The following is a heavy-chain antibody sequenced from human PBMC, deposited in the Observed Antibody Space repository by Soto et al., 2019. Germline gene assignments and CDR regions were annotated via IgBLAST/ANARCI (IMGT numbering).Heavy chain of an antibody. CDR3: AKGGQSYDY. CDR2: SSTSVGST. J-gene: IGHJ4*02. V-gene: IGHV3-23*01. Sequence: GSLRLSCAASGFTFSTYAMSWVRQAPGKGLEWVSASSTSVGSTYYTDSVKGRFTISRDNSKNTLYLQMNSLRAEDTAVYYCAKGGQSYDYWGQGTLVTVSS. D-gene: IGHD3-10*01. CDR1: GFTFSTYA.